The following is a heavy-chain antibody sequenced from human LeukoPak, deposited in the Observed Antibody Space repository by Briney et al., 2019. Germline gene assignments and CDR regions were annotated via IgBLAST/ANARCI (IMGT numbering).Heavy chain of an antibody. J-gene: IGHJ3*02. CDR1: GFPFSSYP. CDR2: ITASGDST. CDR3: AKDFGGLVYDSSGPRGAFDI. Sequence: PGGSLRLSCAGSGFPFSSYPISWVRQPPGKGLEWVSAITASGDSTYYADSVKGRFTISRGNSKNTLYLQMNSLRAEDTAVYYCAKDFGGLVYDSSGPRGAFDIWGQGTMVTVSS. V-gene: IGHV3-23*01. D-gene: IGHD3-22*01.